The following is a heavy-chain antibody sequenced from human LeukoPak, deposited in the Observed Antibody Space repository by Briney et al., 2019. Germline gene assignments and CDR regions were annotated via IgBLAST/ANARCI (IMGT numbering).Heavy chain of an antibody. D-gene: IGHD3-10*01. V-gene: IGHV3-23*01. CDR2: ISGSGGST. CDR3: AKDPARWGYGSGSYPDWFDP. CDR1: GFTFSSYA. J-gene: IGHJ5*02. Sequence: GGSLRLSCAASGFTFSSYAMSWVRQAPGKGLEWVSAISGSGGSTYYADSVKGRFIISRDNSKNTLYLQMNSLRAEDTAVYYCAKDPARWGYGSGSYPDWFDPWGQGTLVTVSS.